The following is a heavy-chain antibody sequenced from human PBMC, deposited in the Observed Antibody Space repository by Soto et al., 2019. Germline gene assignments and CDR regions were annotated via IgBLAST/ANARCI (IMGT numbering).Heavy chain of an antibody. J-gene: IGHJ4*02. CDR3: ARVETYGDYDACVDY. V-gene: IGHV1-18*01. D-gene: IGHD4-17*01. CDR1: GYTFTSYG. Sequence: ASVKVSCKASGYTFTSYGISWVRQAPGQGLEWMGWISAYNGNTNYAQKLQGRVTMTTDTSTSTAYMELRSLRSDDTAVYYCARVETYGDYDACVDYWGQGTLVTVSS. CDR2: ISAYNGNT.